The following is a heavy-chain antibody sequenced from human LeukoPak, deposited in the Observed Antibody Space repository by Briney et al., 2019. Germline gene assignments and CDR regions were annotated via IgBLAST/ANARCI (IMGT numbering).Heavy chain of an antibody. CDR1: GYTFTGYY. CDR3: ARVILGELSTNWYFDL. D-gene: IGHD3-16*02. Sequence: ASVKVSCKASGYTFTGYYMHWVRQAPGQGLEWMGWINPNSGGTNYAQKFQGRVTMTRDTSISTAYMELSRLRSDDTAVYYCARVILGELSTNWYFDLWGRGTLVTVSS. V-gene: IGHV1-2*02. CDR2: INPNSGGT. J-gene: IGHJ2*01.